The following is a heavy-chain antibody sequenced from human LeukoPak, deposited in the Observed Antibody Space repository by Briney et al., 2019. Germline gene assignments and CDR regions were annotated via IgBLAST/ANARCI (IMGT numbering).Heavy chain of an antibody. CDR1: GGSISSGDYY. Sequence: SQTLSLTCTVSGGSISSGDYYWSWIRQPPGKGLEGIGYIYYSGSTYYNPSLKIRVTISVDTSKNQFSLRLSSVTAADTAVYYCARVSYYDILTGYYTRDAFDIWGQGTMVTVSS. CDR3: ARVSYYDILTGYYTRDAFDI. D-gene: IGHD3-9*01. J-gene: IGHJ3*02. CDR2: IYYSGST. V-gene: IGHV4-30-4*01.